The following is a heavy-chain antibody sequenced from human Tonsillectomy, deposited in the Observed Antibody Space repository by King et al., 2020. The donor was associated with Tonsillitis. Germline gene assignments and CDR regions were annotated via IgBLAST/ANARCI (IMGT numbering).Heavy chain of an antibody. CDR1: GGSISSSSYY. CDR2: IYYSGST. Sequence: QLQESGPGLVKPSETLSLTCTVSGGSISSSSYYWGWIRQPPGKGLEWIGSIYYSGSTYYNPSLKSRVTISVDTSKNQFSLKLSSVTAADTAVYYCARQIFLWFGELYYFDYWGQGTLVTVSS. CDR3: ARQIFLWFGELYYFDY. V-gene: IGHV4-39*07. D-gene: IGHD3-10*01. J-gene: IGHJ4*02.